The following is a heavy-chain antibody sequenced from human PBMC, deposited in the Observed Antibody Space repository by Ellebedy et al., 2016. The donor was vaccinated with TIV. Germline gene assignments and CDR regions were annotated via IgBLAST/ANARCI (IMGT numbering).Heavy chain of an antibody. V-gene: IGHV1-46*04. CDR1: GYSFTSSY. CDR3: ARDRGGVGATNGFDS. J-gene: IGHJ4*02. CDR2: INPSGGST. Sequence: AASVKVSCKASGYSFTSSYMHWVPPAPGHGLEWTGIINPSGGSTSYAQKLQGRVTMTRDTSTSTVYMEMSSLRSEDTAVYYCARDRGGVGATNGFDSWGQGTLVTVSS. D-gene: IGHD1-26*01.